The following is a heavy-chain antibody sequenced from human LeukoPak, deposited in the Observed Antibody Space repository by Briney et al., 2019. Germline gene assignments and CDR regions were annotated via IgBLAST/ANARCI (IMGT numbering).Heavy chain of an antibody. CDR3: ARLEYSGYHNHGAFDI. CDR2: IYYSGST. D-gene: IGHD5-12*01. Sequence: PSETLSLTCTVSGGSISSYYWSWIRQPPGKGLEWIGYIYYSGSTNYNPSLKSRVTISVDTSKNQFSLKLSSVTAADTAVYYCARLEYSGYHNHGAFDIWGQGTMVTVSS. CDR1: GGSISSYY. J-gene: IGHJ3*02. V-gene: IGHV4-59*01.